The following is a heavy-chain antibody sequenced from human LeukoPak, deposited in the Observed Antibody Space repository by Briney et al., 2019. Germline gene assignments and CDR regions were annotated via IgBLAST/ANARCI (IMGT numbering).Heavy chain of an antibody. V-gene: IGHV3-11*01. D-gene: IGHD3-22*01. J-gene: IGHJ3*02. CDR1: GFTFSDYY. Sequence: KPGGSLRLSCAASGFTFSDYYMSWIRQAPGKGLEWVSYISSSGSTIYYADSVKGRFTISRDNAKNSLYLQMNSLRAEDTAVYYCAKDFEDYSSGYTDAFDIWGQGTMVTVSS. CDR3: AKDFEDYSSGYTDAFDI. CDR2: ISSSGSTI.